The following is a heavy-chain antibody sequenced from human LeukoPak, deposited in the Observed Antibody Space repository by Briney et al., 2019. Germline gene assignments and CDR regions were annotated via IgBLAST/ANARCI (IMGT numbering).Heavy chain of an antibody. CDR1: GFTFSTYW. D-gene: IGHD3-3*01. CDR2: VNSDGSST. Sequence: GGSLRLSCAASGFTFSTYWIHWVRQAPGKGLVWVSCVNSDGSSTSYADSVKGRFTISRDNAQNTLYLQMNSLRAEDTAVYYCGNDFWSGYYNDDFDIWGQGTMVTVSS. V-gene: IGHV3-74*01. J-gene: IGHJ3*02. CDR3: GNDFWSGYYNDDFDI.